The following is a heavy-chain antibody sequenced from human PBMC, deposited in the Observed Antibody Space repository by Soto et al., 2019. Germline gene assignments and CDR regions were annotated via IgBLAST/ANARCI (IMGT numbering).Heavy chain of an antibody. CDR1: GFSLTTAKMC. Sequence: SGPTLVNPTQTLTLTCTFSGFSLTTAKMCASWIRQPPGRALEWLALIDWDDDRYYSPSLKTRLTISQDTSKNQVVLTMTNMDPVDTATYYCARTLAASGQYSFDYWGQGTVVTVSS. CDR2: IDWDDDR. D-gene: IGHD6-13*01. J-gene: IGHJ4*02. V-gene: IGHV2-70*13. CDR3: ARTLAASGQYSFDY.